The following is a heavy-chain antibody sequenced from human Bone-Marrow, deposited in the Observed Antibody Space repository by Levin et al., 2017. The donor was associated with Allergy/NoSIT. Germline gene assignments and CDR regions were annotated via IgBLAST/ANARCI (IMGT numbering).Heavy chain of an antibody. D-gene: IGHD2-2*01. CDR3: SSVALPRYCTSTSCSDSGYYFDY. V-gene: IGHV3-13*04. CDR2: IGTAAYS. CDR1: GFTFSSYD. J-gene: IGHJ4*02. Sequence: ESLKISCAASGFTFSSYDMHWVRQATGRGLEWVSAIGTAAYSYYSGSVKGRFNVSRDNAKNSFYLPMNSPRSGDTAVSFCSSVALPRYCTSTSCSDSGYYFDYWGQGTLVTVSS.